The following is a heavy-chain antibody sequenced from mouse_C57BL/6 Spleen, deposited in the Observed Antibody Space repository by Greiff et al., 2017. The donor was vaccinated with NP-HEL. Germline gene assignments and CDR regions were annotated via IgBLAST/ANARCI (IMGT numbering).Heavy chain of an antibody. CDR1: GYTFTSYG. V-gene: IGHV1-81*01. Sequence: QVQLKESGAELARPGASVKLSCKASGYTFTSYGISWVKQRTGQGLEWIGEIYPRSGNTYYNEKFKGKATLTADKSSSTAYMELRSLTSEDSAVYFCARWREDGYDRGAWFAYWGQGTLVTVSA. CDR2: IYPRSGNT. CDR3: ARWREDGYDRGAWFAY. D-gene: IGHD2-2*01. J-gene: IGHJ3*01.